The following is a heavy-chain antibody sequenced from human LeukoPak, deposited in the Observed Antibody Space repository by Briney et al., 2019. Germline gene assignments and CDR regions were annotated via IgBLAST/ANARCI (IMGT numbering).Heavy chain of an antibody. CDR2: IYYSGST. J-gene: IGHJ3*02. D-gene: IGHD3-22*01. CDR1: GGSISSYY. V-gene: IGHV4-59*08. CDR3: ARRGYYYDSSGYYEASAFDI. Sequence: SETLSLTCTVSGGSISSYYWSWIRQPPGKGLEWIGNIYYSGSTNYNPSLKSRVTISVDTSKNQFSLKLSSVTAADTAVYYCARRGYYYDSSGYYEASAFDIWGQGTMVTVSS.